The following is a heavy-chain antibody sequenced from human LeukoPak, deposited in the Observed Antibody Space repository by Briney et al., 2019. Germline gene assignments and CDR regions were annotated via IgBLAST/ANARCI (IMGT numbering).Heavy chain of an antibody. V-gene: IGHV3-74*01. CDR2: ISSDGRTT. D-gene: IGHD1-26*01. J-gene: IGHJ4*02. CDR3: ARDEGELLTPTFDY. Sequence: QPGGSLRLSCAASGFTFSSYWMHWVRQGPGKGLVWVSRISSDGRTTSYAGSVKGRFTISRDNAKNSLYLQMNSLRAEDTAVYYCARDEGELLTPTFDYWGQGTLVTVSS. CDR1: GFTFSSYW.